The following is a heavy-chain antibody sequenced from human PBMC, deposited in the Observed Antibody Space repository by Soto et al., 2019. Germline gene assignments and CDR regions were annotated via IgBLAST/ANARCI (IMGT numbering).Heavy chain of an antibody. CDR2: IKSKTDGGTT. J-gene: IGHJ6*02. D-gene: IGHD2-21*02. CDR3: TTGASPTDCGGDCPGNHYYYYYGMDV. CDR1: GFTFSNAW. Sequence: EVQLVESGGGLVKPGGSLRLSCAASGFTFSNAWMNWVRQAPGKGLEWVGRIKSKTDGGTTDYAAPVKGRFTISRDDSKKTLYLQMNSLKTEDTAVYYCTTGASPTDCGGDCPGNHYYYYYGMDVWGQGTTVTVSS. V-gene: IGHV3-15*07.